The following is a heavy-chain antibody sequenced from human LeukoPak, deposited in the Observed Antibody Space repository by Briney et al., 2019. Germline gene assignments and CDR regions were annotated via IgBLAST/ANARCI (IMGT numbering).Heavy chain of an antibody. V-gene: IGHV3-48*01. D-gene: IGHD6-13*01. J-gene: IGHJ4*02. CDR2: ISSSTTPI. Sequence: GGSLRLSCAASGFTFSSYSMNRVRQAPGKGLEWVSYISSSTTPIYYADSVMGRFTISRDNAKNSLYLLMNSLRVEDTAVYYCARGGSRTFDYWAQGTLVTVSS. CDR1: GFTFSSYS. CDR3: ARGGSRTFDY.